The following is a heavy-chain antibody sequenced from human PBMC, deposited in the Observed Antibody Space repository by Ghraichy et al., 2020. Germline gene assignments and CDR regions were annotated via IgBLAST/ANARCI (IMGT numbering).Heavy chain of an antibody. V-gene: IGHV3-7*01. CDR1: GFTFSTYW. Sequence: GGSLRLSCAASGFTFSTYWASWIRQAPGKGLEWVAHIKGDGSEQYYVDSVKGRFTISRDNAKNSLYLQMNGLRAEDTAAYYCATWGETTNFWGQGTQVTVSS. CDR2: IKGDGSEQ. D-gene: IGHD4-17*01. CDR3: ATWGETTNF. J-gene: IGHJ4*02.